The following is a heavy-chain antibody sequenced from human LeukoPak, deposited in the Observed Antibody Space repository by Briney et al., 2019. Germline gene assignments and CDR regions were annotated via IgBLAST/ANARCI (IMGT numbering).Heavy chain of an antibody. CDR1: GFTFSDYT. CDR2: ISPSSSYM. J-gene: IGHJ4*02. D-gene: IGHD5-12*01. Sequence: GGSLRLSCAASGFTFSDYTMNWVRQAPGKGLEWVSSISPSSSYMYYADSVKGRFTISRDNSKNTLYLQMNSLRAEDTAVYYCAKEGSWEYSGYACDYWGQGTLVTVSS. V-gene: IGHV3-21*01. CDR3: AKEGSWEYSGYACDY.